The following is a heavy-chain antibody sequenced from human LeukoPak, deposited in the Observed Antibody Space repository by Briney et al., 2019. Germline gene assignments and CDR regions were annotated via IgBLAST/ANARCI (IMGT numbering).Heavy chain of an antibody. CDR3: AREYDSSGYAFDY. J-gene: IGHJ4*02. Sequence: ASVKVSCKASGGTFSSYAISWVLQAPGQGLEWMGGIIPIFGTANYAQKLQGRVTITTDESTSTAYMELSSLRSEDTAVYYCAREYDSSGYAFDYWGQGTLVTVSS. D-gene: IGHD3-22*01. CDR2: IIPIFGTA. CDR1: GGTFSSYA. V-gene: IGHV1-69*05.